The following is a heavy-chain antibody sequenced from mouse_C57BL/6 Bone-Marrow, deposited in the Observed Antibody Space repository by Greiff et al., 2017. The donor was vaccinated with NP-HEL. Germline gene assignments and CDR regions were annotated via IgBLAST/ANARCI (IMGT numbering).Heavy chain of an antibody. CDR1: GYTFTDYY. J-gene: IGHJ1*03. Sequence: VQLQQSGPVLVKPGASVKMSCKASGYTFTDYYMNWVKQSHGKSLEWIGVINPYNGGTSYNQKFKGKATLTVDKSSSTAYMELNSLTSEDSAVYYCARSMADWYFDVWGTGTTVTVSS. V-gene: IGHV1-19*01. CDR3: ARSMADWYFDV. D-gene: IGHD1-1*02. CDR2: INPYNGGT.